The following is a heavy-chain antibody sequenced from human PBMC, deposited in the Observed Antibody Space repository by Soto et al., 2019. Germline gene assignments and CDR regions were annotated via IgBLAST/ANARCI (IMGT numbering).Heavy chain of an antibody. V-gene: IGHV1-8*01. CDR2: MNPDSGNT. CDR3: ARSGGGSNVNFDY. D-gene: IGHD2-15*01. Sequence: QVQLVQSGAEVRTPGASVKVSCKASGYTFTSYDINWVRQATGQGPEWMGWMNPDSGNTGYVQKFQRRVTMTRNTAISTAYIELSSLRSADTAVYYCARSGGGSNVNFDYWGQGTLVTVSS. CDR1: GYTFTSYD. J-gene: IGHJ4*02.